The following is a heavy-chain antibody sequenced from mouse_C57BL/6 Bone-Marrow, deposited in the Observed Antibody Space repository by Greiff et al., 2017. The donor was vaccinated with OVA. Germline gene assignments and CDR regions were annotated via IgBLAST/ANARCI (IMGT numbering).Heavy chain of an antibody. V-gene: IGHV1-15*01. CDR2: IDPETGGT. CDR1: GYTFTSYW. J-gene: IGHJ4*01. D-gene: IGHD2-4*01. CDR3: DYAYYAMDY. Sequence: QVQLQQPGAELVKPGASVKLSCKASGYTFTSYWMHWVKQTPVHGLEWIGAIDPETGGTAYNQKFKGKAILTADKSSSTAYMELRSLTSEDSAVYYCDYAYYAMDYWGQGTSVTVSS.